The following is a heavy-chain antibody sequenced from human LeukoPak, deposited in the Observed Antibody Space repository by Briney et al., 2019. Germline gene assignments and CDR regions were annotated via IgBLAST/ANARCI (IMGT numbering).Heavy chain of an antibody. J-gene: IGHJ5*02. CDR3: ARGVSTSPHANWFDP. CDR1: GGTFSSYA. CDR2: IIPIFGTA. D-gene: IGHD2-2*01. Sequence: SVKVSCKASGGTFSSYAISWVRQAPGQGLEWMGGIIPIFGTANCAQKFQGRVTITADESTSTAYMELSSLRSEDTAVYYCARGVSTSPHANWFDPWGQGTLVTVSS. V-gene: IGHV1-69*13.